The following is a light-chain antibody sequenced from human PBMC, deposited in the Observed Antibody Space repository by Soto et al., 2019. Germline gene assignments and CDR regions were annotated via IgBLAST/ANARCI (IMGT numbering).Light chain of an antibody. CDR3: SSYAGSNTVV. V-gene: IGLV2-23*02. J-gene: IGLJ2*01. Sequence: QSALTQPASVSGSPGQSITISCTGTSSDVGSYNFVSWYQQHPGKAPKLMIYEVTKQPSGVSSRFSGSKSGNTASLTMSGLQAADEADYYCSSYAGSNTVVFGGGTKVTVL. CDR1: SSDVGSYNF. CDR2: EVT.